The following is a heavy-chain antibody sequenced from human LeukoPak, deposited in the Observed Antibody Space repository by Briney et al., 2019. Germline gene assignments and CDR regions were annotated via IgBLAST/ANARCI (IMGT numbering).Heavy chain of an antibody. J-gene: IGHJ4*02. CDR2: IYYSGST. D-gene: IGHD3-22*01. CDR3: ARESDSSGYSH. CDR1: GGSISSYY. V-gene: IGHV4-59*01. Sequence: SETLSLTCTVSGGSISSYYWSWIRQPPGKGLEWIGYIYYSGSTNYNPSLKSRVTISVDTSKNQFSLKLSSVTAADTAVYYCARESDSSGYSHWGQGTLVTVSS.